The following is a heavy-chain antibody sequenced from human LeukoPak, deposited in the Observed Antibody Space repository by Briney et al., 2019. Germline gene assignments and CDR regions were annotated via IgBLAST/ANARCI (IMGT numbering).Heavy chain of an antibody. J-gene: IGHJ4*02. CDR3: ARDNWVFDY. CDR2: IWYEVSNK. Sequence: GGSLRLSCAASGFTFSSYGMHWVRQAPGKGVEWVAVIWYEVSNKYYADSVKGRFTISRDNSKNTLYLQMNSLRAEDTAVYYCARDNWVFDYWGQGTLVTVSS. V-gene: IGHV3-33*01. D-gene: IGHD7-27*01. CDR1: GFTFSSYG.